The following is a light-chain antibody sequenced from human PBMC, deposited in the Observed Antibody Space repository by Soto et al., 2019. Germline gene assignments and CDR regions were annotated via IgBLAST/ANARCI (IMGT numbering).Light chain of an antibody. V-gene: IGLV1-40*01. Sequence: QSVLTQPPSVSGAPGQRVTISCTGSDSNIGENFDIHWYQQLPGKAPKLIIYGNNNRPSGVPDRFSASRSGTSASLAISGLQSEHESDYHLQSYDCCLSGSVFGGGTKLTVL. J-gene: IGLJ3*02. CDR3: QSYDCCLSGSV. CDR1: DSNIGENFD. CDR2: GNN.